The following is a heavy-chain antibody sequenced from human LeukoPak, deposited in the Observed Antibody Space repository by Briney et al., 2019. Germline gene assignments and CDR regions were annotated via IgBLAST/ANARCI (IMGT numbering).Heavy chain of an antibody. D-gene: IGHD6-19*01. J-gene: IGHJ4*02. CDR1: GYTLTGYY. CDR3: ARDRVGSGWPRPYYFEV. V-gene: IGHV1-2*02. CDR2: INPNTGAT. Sequence: ASVRVSCNASGYTLTGYYLHWVRHAPGQGLEWMGWINPNTGATHSAQKFQGRITMTRDTSISTAYMDLSRLRSDDTAVYYCARDRVGSGWPRPYYFEVWGQGTLVTVSS.